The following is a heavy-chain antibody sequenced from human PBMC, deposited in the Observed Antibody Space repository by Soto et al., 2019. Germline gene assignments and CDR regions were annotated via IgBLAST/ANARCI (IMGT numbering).Heavy chain of an antibody. CDR1: GYTFTSYA. Sequence: GASVKVSCKASGYTFTSYAMHWVRQAPGQRLEWMGWINAGNGNTKYSQKFQGRVTITRDTSASTAYMELSSLRSEDTAVYYCASSYCISISCPPYYGMDVWGQGTTVTVSS. D-gene: IGHD2-2*01. CDR2: INAGNGNT. J-gene: IGHJ6*02. V-gene: IGHV1-3*01. CDR3: ASSYCISISCPPYYGMDV.